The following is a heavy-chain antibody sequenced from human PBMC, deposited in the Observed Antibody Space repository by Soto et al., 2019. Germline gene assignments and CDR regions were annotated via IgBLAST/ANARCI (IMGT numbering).Heavy chain of an antibody. CDR1: GGSISSSY. J-gene: IGHJ5*02. Sequence: PSETLSLTCTVSGGSISSSYWSWIRQPPGKGLEWIGYIYDSGSTYYNSSLKSRVTMSVDTSKNQFSLKLSSVTAADTAVYYCARSVFPWGQGTLVTVSS. CDR2: IYDSGST. CDR3: ARSVFP. V-gene: IGHV4-59*08.